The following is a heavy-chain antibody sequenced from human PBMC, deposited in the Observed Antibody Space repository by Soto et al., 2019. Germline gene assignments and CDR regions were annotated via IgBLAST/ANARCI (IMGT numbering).Heavy chain of an antibody. V-gene: IGHV4-59*01. J-gene: IGHJ6*03. CDR2: IYYSGST. Sequence: SETLSLTCTVSGGSISSYYWSWIRQPPGKGLEWIGYIYYSGSTNYNPSLKSRVTISVDTSKNQFSLKLSSVTAADTAVYYCARVSIAARVYYYYYMDVSGKGTTVTVSS. CDR3: ARVSIAARVYYYYYMDV. D-gene: IGHD6-6*01. CDR1: GGSISSYY.